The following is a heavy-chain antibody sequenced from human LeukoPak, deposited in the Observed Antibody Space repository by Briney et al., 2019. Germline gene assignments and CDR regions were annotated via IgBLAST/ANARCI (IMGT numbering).Heavy chain of an antibody. CDR3: ARDQDYSLDY. J-gene: IGHJ4*02. D-gene: IGHD2-15*01. CDR1: GYRFIDYF. CDR2: INPSGGST. V-gene: IGHV1-46*01. Sequence: GASVKVSCKASGYRFIDYFIHWVRQAPGQGLEWMGIINPSGGSTSYAQKFQGRVTMTRDMSTSTVYMELSSLRSEDTAVYYCARDQDYSLDYWGQGTLVTVSS.